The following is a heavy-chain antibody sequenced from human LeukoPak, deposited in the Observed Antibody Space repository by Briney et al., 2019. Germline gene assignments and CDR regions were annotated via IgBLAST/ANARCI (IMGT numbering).Heavy chain of an antibody. CDR3: ARVGFSSSSPDY. D-gene: IGHD6-13*01. Sequence: ASVKVSCKASGYTFTGYYMHWVRQAPGHGLEWMGWINPNSGGTNYAQKFQGRVTMTRDTSISTAYMELSRLRSDDTAVYYCARVGFSSSSPDYWGQGTLVTVSS. J-gene: IGHJ4*02. V-gene: IGHV1-2*02. CDR1: GYTFTGYY. CDR2: INPNSGGT.